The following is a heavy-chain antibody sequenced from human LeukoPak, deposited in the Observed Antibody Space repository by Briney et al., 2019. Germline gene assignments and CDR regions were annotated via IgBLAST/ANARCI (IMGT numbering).Heavy chain of an antibody. CDR3: PRGAPGYYWYFDL. Sequence: PSETLSLTCTVSGGSISSYYWSWIRQPPGKGLEWIGYIYYSGSTNYNPSLKSRVTISVDTSKNQFSLKLSSVTAADTAVYYCPRGAPGYYWYFDLWGRGTLVTVSS. CDR2: IYYSGST. J-gene: IGHJ2*01. D-gene: IGHD3-16*01. V-gene: IGHV4-59*01. CDR1: GGSISSYY.